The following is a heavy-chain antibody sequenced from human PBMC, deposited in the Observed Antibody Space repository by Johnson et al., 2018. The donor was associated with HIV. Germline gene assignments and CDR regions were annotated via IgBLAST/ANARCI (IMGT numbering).Heavy chain of an antibody. CDR3: VRDRGTMLLDVAFDI. D-gene: IGHD3-10*01. Sequence: QVQLVESGGGVVQPGKSLRLSCAASGFTFSSYGLHWVRQAPGKGLEWVAVISFDGRNKFYADSVKGRFTISRDNSKNTLYLQMNSLRAEDTAVYYCVRDRGTMLLDVAFDIWGQGTMVTVSS. J-gene: IGHJ3*02. V-gene: IGHV3-30*04. CDR1: GFTFSSYG. CDR2: ISFDGRNK.